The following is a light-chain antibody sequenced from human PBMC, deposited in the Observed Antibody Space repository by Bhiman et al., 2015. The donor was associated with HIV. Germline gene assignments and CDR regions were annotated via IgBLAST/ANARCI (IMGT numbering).Light chain of an antibody. CDR1: SSDVGGYNY. Sequence: QPASVSGSPGQSITISCTGTSSDVGGYNYVSWYQQHPGKAPKLMIYDLSKRPSGVSNRFSGSKSGNTASLTISGLQAEDEADYYCSSYTSSSTVVFGGGTKLTVL. J-gene: IGLJ2*01. V-gene: IGLV2-14*01. CDR3: SSYTSSSTVV. CDR2: DLS.